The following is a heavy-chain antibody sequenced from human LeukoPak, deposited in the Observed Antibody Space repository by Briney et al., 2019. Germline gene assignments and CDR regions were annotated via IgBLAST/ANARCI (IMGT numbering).Heavy chain of an antibody. V-gene: IGHV4-34*01. D-gene: IGHD3-3*01. CDR2: INHSGST. J-gene: IGHJ6*03. CDR1: GGSFSGYY. CDR3: ARLSDKLRFFRFYYYMDL. Sequence: PSETLSLTCAVYGGSFSGYYWSWIRQPPGKGLEWIGEINHSGSTNYNPSLKSRVTISVDTSKNQFSLKLSSVTAADTAVYYCARLSDKLRFFRFYYYMDLWGVGTTVIVSS.